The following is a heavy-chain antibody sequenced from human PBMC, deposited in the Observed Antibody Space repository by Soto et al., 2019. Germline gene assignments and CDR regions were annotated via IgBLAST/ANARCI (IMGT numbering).Heavy chain of an antibody. CDR2: IYYSGNT. J-gene: IGHJ3*02. D-gene: IGHD1-1*01. V-gene: IGHV4-31*02. CDR3: AQALVFTGGDGFDI. CDR1: GGSITTGGRY. Sequence: QVRLQEWGPGLVKPSQTLSLKCSVSGGSITTGGRYWSWIRQLPGKGLEWIGDIYYSGNTYYNASLNSRVTISVEAAKNQFSLKLSSVNAADTAVYYCAQALVFTGGDGFDIWGQGRLVTVSS.